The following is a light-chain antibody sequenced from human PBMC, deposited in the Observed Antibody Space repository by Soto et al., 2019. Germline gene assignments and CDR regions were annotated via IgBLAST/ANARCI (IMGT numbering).Light chain of an antibody. CDR1: QSVSNNY. J-gene: IGKJ2*01. CDR3: QQYGKSPFT. V-gene: IGKV3-20*01. CDR2: AAS. Sequence: EIVLTQSPGTLSLSPGERATLSCRTSQSVSNNYLAWYQQKPGQTPRLLIYAASSRATGVPDRFSGSGSGTDFTLTVSRLEPEDFAVFYCQQYGKSPFTFGPGTKVEIK.